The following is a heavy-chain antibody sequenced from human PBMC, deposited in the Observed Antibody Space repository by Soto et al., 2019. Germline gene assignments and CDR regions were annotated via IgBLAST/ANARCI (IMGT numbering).Heavy chain of an antibody. J-gene: IGHJ6*02. CDR2: MYPSGTT. CDR1: GGSVSSGYYS. CDR3: VRDRGGGSGKYYVSMGMDI. V-gene: IGHV4-30-2*01. Sequence: SETLSLTCRVSGGSVSSGYYSWSWIRQPLGKGLEWIGYMYPSGTTSHNPSLKIRVTISIDRSRNQFSLRLTSVTAADTAVYYCVRDRGGGSGKYYVSMGMDIWGRGTTVTVSS. D-gene: IGHD3-10*01.